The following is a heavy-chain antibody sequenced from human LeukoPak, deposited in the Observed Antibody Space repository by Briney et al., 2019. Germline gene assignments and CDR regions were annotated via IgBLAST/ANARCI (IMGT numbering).Heavy chain of an antibody. Sequence: PSETLSLTCTVSGASISSSHWWTWVRQPPGEALEWIGEIYHAGSTKYNPSLKSRLTISVDKSSNSFSLSLTSVTAADTAFYYCARAAAVTGQFEFWGQGTLVTVSS. CDR2: IYHAGST. CDR3: ARAAAVTGQFEF. V-gene: IGHV4-4*02. CDR1: GASISSSHW. J-gene: IGHJ4*02. D-gene: IGHD6-19*01.